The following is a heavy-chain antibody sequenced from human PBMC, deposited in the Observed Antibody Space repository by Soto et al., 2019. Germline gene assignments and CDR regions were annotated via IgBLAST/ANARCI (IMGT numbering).Heavy chain of an antibody. Sequence: EVQLVESGGGLVQPGESLRLSCAASGLTFRSYWMHWVRQAPGKGLVWVSRINTDGSVAMYVDSVKGRFTTSRDNAKNSLDLNLNSLRAEDTAVYYYLRDMQLWRVDSRGQGNLVTVSS. CDR1: GLTFRSYW. D-gene: IGHD2-15*01. CDR2: INTDGSVA. V-gene: IGHV3-74*03. CDR3: LRDMQLWRVDS. J-gene: IGHJ4*02.